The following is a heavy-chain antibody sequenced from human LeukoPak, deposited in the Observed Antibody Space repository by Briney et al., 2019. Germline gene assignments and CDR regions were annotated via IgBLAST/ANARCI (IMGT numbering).Heavy chain of an antibody. V-gene: IGHV4-39*01. Sequence: PSETLSLTCTVSGGSISSSSYYWGWIRQPPGKGLEWIGSIYYSGSTYYNPSLKSRVTISVDTSKNQFPLKLSSVTAADTAVYYCARKSIAAAGFWFDPWGQGTLVTVSS. CDR3: ARKSIAAAGFWFDP. D-gene: IGHD6-13*01. CDR1: GGSISSSSYY. J-gene: IGHJ5*02. CDR2: IYYSGST.